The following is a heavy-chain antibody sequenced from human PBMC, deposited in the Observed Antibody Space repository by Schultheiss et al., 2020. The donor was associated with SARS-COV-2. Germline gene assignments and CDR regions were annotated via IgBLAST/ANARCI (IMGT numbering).Heavy chain of an antibody. D-gene: IGHD2-2*01. CDR1: GGSISSYY. Sequence: SETLSLTCTVSGGSISSYYWSWIRQPPGKGLAWIGEITHSGSTNYNPSLKSRVTISVDTSKNQFSLKLSSVTAADTAVYYCARNIVVVSSGGDYYYYYYMDVWGKGTTVTVSS. CDR3: ARNIVVVSSGGDYYYYYYMDV. V-gene: IGHV4-34*01. CDR2: ITHSGST. J-gene: IGHJ6*03.